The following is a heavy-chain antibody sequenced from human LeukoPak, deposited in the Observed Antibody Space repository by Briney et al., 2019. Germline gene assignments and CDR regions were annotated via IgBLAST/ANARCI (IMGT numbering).Heavy chain of an antibody. CDR3: ARIVAVASLYYFDN. D-gene: IGHD6-19*01. CDR2: IYSAGNT. CDR1: GFTVSSNY. V-gene: IGHV3-53*01. Sequence: GGSLRLSCAASGFTVSSNYMSWVRQAPGKGLEWVSHIYSAGNTYYADSVKGRFTISRDSFKNTLYLQMNSLRGEDTALYYCARIVAVASLYYFDNWGQGTLVTVSS. J-gene: IGHJ4*02.